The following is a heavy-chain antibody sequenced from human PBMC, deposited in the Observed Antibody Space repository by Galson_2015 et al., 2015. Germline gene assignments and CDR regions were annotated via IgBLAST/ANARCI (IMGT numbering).Heavy chain of an antibody. D-gene: IGHD6-25*01. Sequence: SVKVSCKASGGTFSNYAISWVRQAPGQGLEWMGGIIPIFGTANYAQKFQGRVTITADESTSTAYLQWSSLKASDTAMYYCARDRLPEDPAARYWGQGTLVTVSS. CDR2: IIPIFGTA. J-gene: IGHJ4*02. V-gene: IGHV1-69*13. CDR1: GGTFSNYA. CDR3: ARDRLPEDPAARY.